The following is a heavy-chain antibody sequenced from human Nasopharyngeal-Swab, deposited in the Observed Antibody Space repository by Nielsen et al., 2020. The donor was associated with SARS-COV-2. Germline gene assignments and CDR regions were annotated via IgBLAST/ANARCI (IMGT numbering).Heavy chain of an antibody. CDR2: ISWDSGNI. D-gene: IGHD2-15*01. CDR1: GFTFDDYA. CDR3: VKDNLLRAFDL. J-gene: IGHJ3*01. Sequence: SLKISCAASGFTFDDYAIHWVRQAPGRGLEWVSGISWDSGNIGYADSVKGRFTISRDNAKNSLYLQMNNLRAEDTALYYCVKDNLLRAFDLWGQGTMVTVSS. V-gene: IGHV3-9*01.